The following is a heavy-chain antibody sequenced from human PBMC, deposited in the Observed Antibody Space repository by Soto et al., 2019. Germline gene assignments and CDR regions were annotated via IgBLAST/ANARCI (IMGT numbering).Heavy chain of an antibody. J-gene: IGHJ6*02. Sequence: SVKVSCKASGGTFSSYAISWVRQAPGQGLEWLGGIIPIFGTANYAQKFQGRVTITADKSTSTAYMALSSLSSEDTAVYYCARDNRAYDILTGYYDRDYYGMDVWGQGTTVTVSS. CDR1: GGTFSSYA. CDR3: ARDNRAYDILTGYYDRDYYGMDV. CDR2: IIPIFGTA. V-gene: IGHV1-69*06. D-gene: IGHD3-9*01.